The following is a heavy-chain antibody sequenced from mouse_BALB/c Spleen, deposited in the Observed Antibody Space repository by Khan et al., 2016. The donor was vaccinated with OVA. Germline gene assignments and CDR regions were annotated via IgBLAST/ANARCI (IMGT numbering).Heavy chain of an antibody. CDR2: IWAGGST. J-gene: IGHJ4*01. V-gene: IGHV2-9*02. CDR3: ATSITMVVGMDY. Sequence: QMQLEESGPGLVAPSQSLSITCTVSGFSLTSYGVHWVRQPPGKGLEWLGLIWAGGSTDYNSALMSRLSINKDNSKSQVFLKMSSLQTDDTAMYYCATSITMVVGMDYWGQGTSVTVSS. CDR1: GFSLTSYG. D-gene: IGHD1-1*01.